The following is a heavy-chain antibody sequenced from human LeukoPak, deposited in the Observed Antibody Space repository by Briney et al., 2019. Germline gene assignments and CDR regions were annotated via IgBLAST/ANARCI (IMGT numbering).Heavy chain of an antibody. CDR3: ASYSSGYY. Sequence: TGGSLRLSCAASGFTFSSYSMSWVRQAPGKGLEWVSYISSSSSTIYYADSVKGRFTISRDNAKNSLYLQINSLRDEDTAVYYCASYSSGYYWGQGTLVTVSS. V-gene: IGHV3-48*02. D-gene: IGHD6-19*01. J-gene: IGHJ4*02. CDR2: ISSSSSTI. CDR1: GFTFSSYS.